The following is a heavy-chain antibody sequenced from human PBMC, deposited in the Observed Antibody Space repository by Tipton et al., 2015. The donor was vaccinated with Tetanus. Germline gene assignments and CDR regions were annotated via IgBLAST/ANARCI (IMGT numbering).Heavy chain of an antibody. CDR2: IHHDGTT. CDR1: GGAMNSGGQY. Sequence: GLVKPSQTLSLTCAVSGGAMNSGGQYWSWIRQFPGQGLEWIGYIHHDGTTFYNPSLRSRTTISMDQSNNQFSLKLTSVTAADTALYYCARGGEYPTYFDIWGRGTLVSVSS. V-gene: IGHV4-31*11. CDR3: ARGGEYPTYFDI. J-gene: IGHJ2*01. D-gene: IGHD2-2*01.